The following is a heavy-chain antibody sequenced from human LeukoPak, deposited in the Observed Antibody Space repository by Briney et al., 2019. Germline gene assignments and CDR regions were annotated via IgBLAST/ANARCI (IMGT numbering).Heavy chain of an antibody. D-gene: IGHD6-13*01. CDR3: AKSLEQQAPFDY. V-gene: IGHV3-74*01. J-gene: IGHJ4*02. Sequence: GGSLRLSCAASGFTFSSYWMHWVRQAPGKGLVWVSRINSDGSSTSYADSVKGRFTISRDNAKNTLYLQMNSLRAEDTAVYYCAKSLEQQAPFDYWGQGTLVTVSS. CDR2: INSDGSST. CDR1: GFTFSSYW.